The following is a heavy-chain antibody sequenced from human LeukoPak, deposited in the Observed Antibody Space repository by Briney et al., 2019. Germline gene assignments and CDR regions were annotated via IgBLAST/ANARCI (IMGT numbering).Heavy chain of an antibody. CDR1: GYTFTGYY. CDR3: AKFWDFGDYAIDY. V-gene: IGHV1-2*02. J-gene: IGHJ4*02. Sequence: ASVKVSCKASGYTFTGYYINWVRQAPGQGLEWMGWINPKSGGTKYAQKFQGRVTMTSGTSISTAYMEMSRLRSDDTAVYYCAKFWDFGDYAIDYWGQGTLVTVSS. CDR2: INPKSGGT. D-gene: IGHD4-17*01.